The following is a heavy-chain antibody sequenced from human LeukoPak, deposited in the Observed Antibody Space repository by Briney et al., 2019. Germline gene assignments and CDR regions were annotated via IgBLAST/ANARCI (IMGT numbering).Heavy chain of an antibody. CDR2: IYYSGST. Sequence: SETLSLTCTVSGDSISSYYWSWIRRPPGKGLEWIGYIYYSGSTNYNPSLKSRVTISVDTSKNQFSLKLSSVTAADTAVYYCARLDYDSSRYPNWFDPWGQGTLVTVSS. CDR3: ARLDYDSSRYPNWFDP. D-gene: IGHD3-22*01. CDR1: GDSISSYY. J-gene: IGHJ5*02. V-gene: IGHV4-59*08.